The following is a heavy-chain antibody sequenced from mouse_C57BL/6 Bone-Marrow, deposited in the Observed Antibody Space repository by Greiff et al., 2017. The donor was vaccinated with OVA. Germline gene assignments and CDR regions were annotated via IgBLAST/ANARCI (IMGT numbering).Heavy chain of an antibody. D-gene: IGHD1-1*01. CDR1: GFTFSSYG. CDR3: ARHDGSSSFAY. V-gene: IGHV5-6*01. Sequence: EVNLVESGGDLVKPGGSLKLSCAASGFTFSSYGMSWVRQTPDKRLEWVATISSGGSYTYYPDSVKGRFTISRDNAKNTLYLQMSSLKSEDTAMYYCARHDGSSSFAYWGQGTLVTVSA. CDR2: ISSGGSYT. J-gene: IGHJ3*01.